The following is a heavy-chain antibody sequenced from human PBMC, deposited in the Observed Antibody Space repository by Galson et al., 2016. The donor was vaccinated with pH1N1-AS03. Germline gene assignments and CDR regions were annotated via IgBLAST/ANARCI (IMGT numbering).Heavy chain of an antibody. Sequence: SLRLSCAASGFTFRYAWMSWVRQAPGKGLEWVGRIKSKTDGGTTDFAAPVEGRFTISRDDSKNMLYLKMNRLKTEDSAMYYCTKEGYGDYFDYWGQGTLATVSS. CDR3: TKEGYGDYFDY. CDR1: GFTFRYAW. J-gene: IGHJ4*02. CDR2: IKSKTDGGTT. D-gene: IGHD4-17*01. V-gene: IGHV3-15*01.